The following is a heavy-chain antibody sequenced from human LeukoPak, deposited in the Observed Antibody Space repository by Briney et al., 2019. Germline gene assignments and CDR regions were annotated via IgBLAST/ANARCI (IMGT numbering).Heavy chain of an antibody. D-gene: IGHD2-2*01. J-gene: IGHJ6*03. CDR1: GYSLSELS. Sequence: ASVKVSCKVSGYSLSELSMHWVRQAPGQGLEWMGWISAYNGNTNYAQKLRGRVTMTTDTSTSTAYMELRSLRSDDTAVYYCARAGDIVVVPAAYYMDVWGKGTAVIVSS. V-gene: IGHV1-18*01. CDR3: ARAGDIVVVPAAYYMDV. CDR2: ISAYNGNT.